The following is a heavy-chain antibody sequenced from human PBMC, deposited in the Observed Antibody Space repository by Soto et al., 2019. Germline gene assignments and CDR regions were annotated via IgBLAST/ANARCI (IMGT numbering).Heavy chain of an antibody. V-gene: IGHV5-51*01. CDR3: AGASRSVGRLFDY. CDR1: GYSFTSYW. Sequence: PGESLKISCKGSGYSFTSYWIGWVRQMPGKGLEWMGIIYPGDSDTRYSPSFQGQVTISADKSISTAYLQWSSLKASDTAMYYCAGASRSVGRLFDYWGQAPLVTVSS. J-gene: IGHJ4*02. CDR2: IYPGDSDT. D-gene: IGHD1-26*01.